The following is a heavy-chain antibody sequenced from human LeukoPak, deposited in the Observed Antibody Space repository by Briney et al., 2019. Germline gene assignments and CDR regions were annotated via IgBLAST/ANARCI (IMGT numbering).Heavy chain of an antibody. V-gene: IGHV4-61*02. D-gene: IGHD3-3*01. J-gene: IGHJ6*03. CDR3: ARGVYDFWSGYPTWAGDYYYYYMDV. CDR2: IYTSGST. CDR1: GGSISSGSYC. Sequence: SETLSLTCTVSGGSISSGSYCWSWIRQPAGKGLEWIGRIYTSGSTNYNPSLKSRVTISVDTSKNQFSLKLSSVTAADTAVYYCARGVYDFWSGYPTWAGDYYYYYMDVWGKGTTVTVSS.